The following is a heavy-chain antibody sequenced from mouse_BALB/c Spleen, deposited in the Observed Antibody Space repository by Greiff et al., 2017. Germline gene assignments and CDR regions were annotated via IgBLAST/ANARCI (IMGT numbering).Heavy chain of an antibody. CDR2: INPGSGGT. V-gene: IGHV1-54*03. Sequence: QVQLQQSGAELVRPGTSVKVSCKASGYAFTNYLIEWVKQRPGQGLEWIGVINPGSGGTNYNEKFKGKATLTADKSSSTAYMQLSSLTSDDSAVYFCARRDYGNDYFDYWGQGTTLTVSS. CDR3: ARRDYGNDYFDY. D-gene: IGHD2-1*01. CDR1: GYAFTNYL. J-gene: IGHJ2*01.